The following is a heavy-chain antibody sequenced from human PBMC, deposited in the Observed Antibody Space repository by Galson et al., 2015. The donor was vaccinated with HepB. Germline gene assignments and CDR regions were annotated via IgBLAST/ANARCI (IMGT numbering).Heavy chain of an antibody. CDR2: IWFDGSNE. Sequence: SLRLSCAASGFDFSIYGMNWVRQAPGKGLGWVAVIWFDGSNEDYVDSVKGRFTISRDNSQKTLYLQMNSLRAEDTAVYYCAREIKGRWYHFEYWGQGALVTVSS. D-gene: IGHD2-2*01. J-gene: IGHJ4*02. CDR1: GFDFSIYG. V-gene: IGHV3-33*01. CDR3: AREIKGRWYHFEY.